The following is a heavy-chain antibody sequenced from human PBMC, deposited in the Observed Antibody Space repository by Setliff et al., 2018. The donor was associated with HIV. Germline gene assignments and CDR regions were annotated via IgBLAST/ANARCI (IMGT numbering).Heavy chain of an antibody. CDR1: GASVTNVLYY. CDR2: IYTSGST. V-gene: IGHV4-61*09. J-gene: IGHJ6*02. D-gene: IGHD6-13*01. CDR3: AREGAYIAAAYGMDV. Sequence: SETLSLTCTVSGASVTNVLYYWSWLRQPAGQGLEWIGHIYTSGSTNYNPSLKSRVTISVDTSKNQFSLKLSSVTAADTAVYYCAREGAYIAAAYGMDVWGQGTTVTVSS.